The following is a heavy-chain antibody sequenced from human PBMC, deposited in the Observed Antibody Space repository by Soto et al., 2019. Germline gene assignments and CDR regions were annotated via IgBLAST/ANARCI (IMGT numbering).Heavy chain of an antibody. Sequence: ASVKVSCKASGYTFTGYYMHWVRQAPGQGLEWMGWINPNSGGTNYAQKFQGWVTMTRDTSISTAYMELSRLRSDDTAVYYCARDHGGYCSSTSCQLDYYYYYGMDAWGQGTTVTVSS. CDR1: GYTFTGYY. CDR2: INPNSGGT. D-gene: IGHD2-2*01. J-gene: IGHJ6*02. V-gene: IGHV1-2*04. CDR3: ARDHGGYCSSTSCQLDYYYYYGMDA.